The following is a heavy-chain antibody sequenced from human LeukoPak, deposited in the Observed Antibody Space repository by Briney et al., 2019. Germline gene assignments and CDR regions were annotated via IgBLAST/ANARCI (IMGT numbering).Heavy chain of an antibody. Sequence: ASVKVSCKASGGTFSSYAINWVRQATGQGLEWMGWMNPNSGNTGYAQKFQGRVTMTRNTSISTAYMELSSLRSEDTAVYYCARTRGGNSGADPWGQGTLVTVSS. CDR3: ARTRGGNSGADP. J-gene: IGHJ5*02. CDR2: MNPNSGNT. D-gene: IGHD4-23*01. CDR1: GGTFSSYA. V-gene: IGHV1-8*02.